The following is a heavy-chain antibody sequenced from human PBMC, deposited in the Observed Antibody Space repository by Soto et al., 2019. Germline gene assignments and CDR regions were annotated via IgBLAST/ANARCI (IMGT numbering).Heavy chain of an antibody. CDR3: ARTDWNYGTGVFDI. CDR2: VWYDGSKE. V-gene: IGHV3-33*01. D-gene: IGHD1-7*01. CDR1: GFSFSTYC. J-gene: IGHJ3*02. Sequence: GGSMRLSCAAAGFSFSTYCMYWVRQAPAGGLEWVALVWYDGSKEYYADSVKGRFTISRDNSKNTLYLQMNSLRAEDTAVYFCARTDWNYGTGVFDIWGQGTMVTVSS.